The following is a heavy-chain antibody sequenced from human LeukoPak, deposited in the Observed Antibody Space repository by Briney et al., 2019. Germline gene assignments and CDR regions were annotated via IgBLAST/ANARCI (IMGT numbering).Heavy chain of an antibody. CDR1: GYTFTSYA. V-gene: IGHV1-3*01. Sequence: ASVKVSCKASGYTFTSYAMHWVRQAPGQRLEWMGWINAGNGNTKYSQKFQGRVTMTEDTSTDTAYMELSSLRSEDTAVYYCATGPPGDFWSGSVPGPGAYWGQGTLVTVSS. CDR2: INAGNGNT. J-gene: IGHJ4*02. CDR3: ATGPPGDFWSGSVPGPGAY. D-gene: IGHD3-3*01.